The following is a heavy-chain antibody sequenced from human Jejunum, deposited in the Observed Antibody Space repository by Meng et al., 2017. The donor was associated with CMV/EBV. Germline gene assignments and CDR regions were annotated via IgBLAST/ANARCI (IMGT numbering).Heavy chain of an antibody. CDR2: IYRNRRT. V-gene: IGHV3-53*01. J-gene: IGHJ4*02. CDR1: VFTVSHDH. CDR3: PCSGGSSH. Sequence: RRLSCTLSVFTVSHDHVDWVRRTQGKGREWVSFIYRNRRTYNADSMKARFPFSRDLSPTTVYLHMTSLYFSDTAIYYCPCSGGSSHWGQGTLVTVSS. D-gene: IGHD4-23*01.